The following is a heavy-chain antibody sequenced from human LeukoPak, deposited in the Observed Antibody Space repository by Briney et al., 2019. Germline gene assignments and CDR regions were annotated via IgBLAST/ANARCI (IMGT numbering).Heavy chain of an antibody. D-gene: IGHD7-27*01. CDR2: ISYDGSNK. CDR1: GFTFSSYG. Sequence: GGSLRLSCAASGFTFSSYGMHWVRQAPGKGLEWVAVISYDGSNKYYADSVKGRFTISRDNSKNTLYLQMNSLRAEDTAVYYCATWAPTDYGGRGPLVPVPP. J-gene: IGHJ4*02. CDR3: ATWAPTDY. V-gene: IGHV3-30*03.